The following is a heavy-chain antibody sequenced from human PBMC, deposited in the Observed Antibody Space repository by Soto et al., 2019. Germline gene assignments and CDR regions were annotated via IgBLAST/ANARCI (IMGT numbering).Heavy chain of an antibody. V-gene: IGHV1-46*01. Sequence: QVHLVQSGAEVKKPGASVTFPCKASGYTFSNYYMHWVRQAPGQGLEWVGIINPSGGGTTYAQNFQGRVTMTRDTSTSTVYMELNSLRSEDTAVYYCARGPKLTDFGDRGYHGMDVWGHGTTVTVSS. J-gene: IGHJ6*02. CDR3: ARGPKLTDFGDRGYHGMDV. D-gene: IGHD4-17*01. CDR1: GYTFSNYY. CDR2: INPSGGGT.